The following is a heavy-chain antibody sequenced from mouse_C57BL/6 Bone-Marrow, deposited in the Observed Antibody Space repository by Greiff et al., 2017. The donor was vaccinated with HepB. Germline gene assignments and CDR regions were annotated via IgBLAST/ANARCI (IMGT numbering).Heavy chain of an antibody. CDR2: IDPENGDT. D-gene: IGHD1-1*01. CDR3: TTDYYGISPDY. CDR1: GFNIKDDY. Sequence: EVQGVESGAELVRPGASVKLSCTASGFNIKDDYMHWVKQRPEQGLEWIGWIDPENGDTEYASKFQGKATITADTSSNTAYLQLSSLTSEDTAVYYCTTDYYGISPDYWGQGTTLTVSS. V-gene: IGHV14-4*01. J-gene: IGHJ2*01.